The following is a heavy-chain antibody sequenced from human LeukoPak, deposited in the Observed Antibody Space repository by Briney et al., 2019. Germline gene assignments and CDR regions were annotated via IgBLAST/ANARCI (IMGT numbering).Heavy chain of an antibody. V-gene: IGHV4-39*07. J-gene: IGHJ6*03. Sequence: KSSETLSLTCTVSGGSISTTSYYWGWIRQPPRKGLECIGNIYYSGSTYYNPSLKSRVTISVDTSKNQFSLKLTSVTAADTAVYYCARDPQWLVRDYYYMDVWGKGTTVTVSS. CDR1: GGSISTTSYY. CDR3: ARDPQWLVRDYYYMDV. CDR2: IYYSGST. D-gene: IGHD6-19*01.